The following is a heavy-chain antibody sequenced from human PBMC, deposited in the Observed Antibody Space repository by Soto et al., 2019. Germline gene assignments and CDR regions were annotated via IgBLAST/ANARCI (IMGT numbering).Heavy chain of an antibody. V-gene: IGHV3-23*01. D-gene: IGHD4-17*01. J-gene: IGHJ3*02. CDR2: ISNSGDSA. CDR3: AHPRGYGVFDAVDI. Sequence: GGSVRLSCAASGFIFSTYAMNWVRQAPGKGLEWVSAISNSGDSAYYAESVRGRFTISRDNSINTLYLQMRSLRPEDTAVYYCAHPRGYGVFDAVDIWGQGTMVTVSS. CDR1: GFIFSTYA.